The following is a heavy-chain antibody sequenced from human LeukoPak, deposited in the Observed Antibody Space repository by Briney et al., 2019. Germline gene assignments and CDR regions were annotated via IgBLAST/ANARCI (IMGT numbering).Heavy chain of an antibody. CDR3: AKGQYSSSYYFDI. J-gene: IGHJ4*01. CDR1: GFTFSSYG. D-gene: IGHD6-6*01. V-gene: IGHV3-30*02. Sequence: GGSLTLSCAASGFTFSSYGMHWVRQATGKGLEWVAFIRYDGSNKYYRDSVKGRLTLSRDNSKNTLYLQMNSLRAEDTAVYYCAKGQYSSSYYFDIWGQGTLVTVSS. CDR2: IRYDGSNK.